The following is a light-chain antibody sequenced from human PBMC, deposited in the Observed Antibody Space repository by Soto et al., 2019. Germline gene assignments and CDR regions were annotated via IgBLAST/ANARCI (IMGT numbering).Light chain of an antibody. Sequence: SALTQPASVSGSPGQSITISCTGISNDVGSYTLVSWYQHHPGKAPKLMLYEGNKRPSGISNRFSGSNSANTASLTISGLQAEDEADYYCCAYAPASPPNWVFGGGTKLTVL. V-gene: IGLV2-23*01. CDR2: EGN. CDR1: SNDVGSYTL. CDR3: CAYAPASPPNWV. J-gene: IGLJ3*02.